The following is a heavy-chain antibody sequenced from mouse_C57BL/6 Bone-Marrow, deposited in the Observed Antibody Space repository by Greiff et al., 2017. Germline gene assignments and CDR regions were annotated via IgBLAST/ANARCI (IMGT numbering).Heavy chain of an antibody. V-gene: IGHV1-47*01. CDR3: ARAYYSNYGGFAY. CDR1: GYTFTTYP. CDR2: FHPYNDDT. D-gene: IGHD2-5*01. Sequence: VKLMESGAELVKPGASVKMSCKASGYTFTTYPIEWMKQNHGKSLEWIGNFHPYNDDTKYNEKFKGKATLTVEKSSSTVYLELSRLTSDDSAVYYCARAYYSNYGGFAYWGQGTLVTVSA. J-gene: IGHJ3*01.